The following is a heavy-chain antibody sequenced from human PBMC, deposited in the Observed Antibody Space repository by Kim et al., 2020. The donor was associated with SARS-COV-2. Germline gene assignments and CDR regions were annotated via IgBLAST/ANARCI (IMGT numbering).Heavy chain of an antibody. Sequence: GGSLRLSCAASGFTFSSYGMHWVRQAPGKGLEWVAVISYDGSNKYYADSWKGRFTISRDNSKNTLYLQMTSLIAEATAVYYCASPLDGYTAFDYWGQGP. CDR2: ISYDGSNK. V-gene: IGHV3-30*03. D-gene: IGHD5-12*01. CDR3: ASPLDGYTAFDY. CDR1: GFTFSSYG. J-gene: IGHJ4*02.